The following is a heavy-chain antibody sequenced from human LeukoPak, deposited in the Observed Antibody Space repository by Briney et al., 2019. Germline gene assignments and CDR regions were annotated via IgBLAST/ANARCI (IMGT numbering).Heavy chain of an antibody. V-gene: IGHV4-4*02. CDR2: VHLDGRT. J-gene: IGHJ4*02. Sequence: PSGTLSLTCGVSGXSVINTNWWTWVRPPPGKGLEWIGEVHLDGRTNYNPSLESRLTMSVDVSENQVSLKLTSVTAADTAVYYCAREGGFYRPLDYSGQGTLVTVSS. D-gene: IGHD3-3*01. CDR1: GXSVINTNW. CDR3: AREGGFYRPLDY.